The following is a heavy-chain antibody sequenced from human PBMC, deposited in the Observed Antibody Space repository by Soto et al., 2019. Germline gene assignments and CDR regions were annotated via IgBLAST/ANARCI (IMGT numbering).Heavy chain of an antibody. J-gene: IGHJ6*03. CDR1: GFTFSSYG. CDR2: ISYDGSNK. Sequence: GGSLRLSCAASGFTFSSYGVHWVRQAPGKGLEWVAVISYDGSNKYYADSVKGRFTISRDNSKNTLYLQMNSLRAEDTAVYYCAKMGGVYCSSTSCLTPGYYYYYYMDVWGKGTTVTVSS. D-gene: IGHD2-2*01. V-gene: IGHV3-30*18. CDR3: AKMGGVYCSSTSCLTPGYYYYYYMDV.